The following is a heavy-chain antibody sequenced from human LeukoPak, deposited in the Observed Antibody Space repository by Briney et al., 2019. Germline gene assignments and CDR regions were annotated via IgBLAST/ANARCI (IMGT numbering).Heavy chain of an antibody. D-gene: IGHD1-26*01. Sequence: ASVKVSCKASGYTFTSYAIHWVRQAPGQRLEWMGWISAGNGNTKYSQNFQGRVTFISNTSATTAFMELSSLRSEDAAVYYCARDSGSGSNDYWGQGTLVAVSS. V-gene: IGHV1-3*01. CDR3: ARDSGSGSNDY. CDR1: GYTFTSYA. CDR2: ISAGNGNT. J-gene: IGHJ4*02.